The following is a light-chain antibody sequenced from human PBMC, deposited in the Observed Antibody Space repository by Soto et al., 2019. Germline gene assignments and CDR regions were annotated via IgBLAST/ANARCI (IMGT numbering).Light chain of an antibody. CDR1: QRISNSY. V-gene: IGKV3-20*01. J-gene: IGKJ5*01. CDR3: QQYNNWIT. CDR2: GAS. Sequence: EIVLTPSPGTLSLSPGERATLSCRASQRISNSYLAWYQQKPGQAPRLLIYGASSRATGIPERFSGSGSVTDFTLTISRLEPEDFAVYYCQQYNNWITFGQGTRLEIK.